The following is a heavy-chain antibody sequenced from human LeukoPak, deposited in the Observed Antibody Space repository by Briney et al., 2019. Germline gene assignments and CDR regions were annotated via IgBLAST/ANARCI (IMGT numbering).Heavy chain of an antibody. D-gene: IGHD3-10*01. V-gene: IGHV1-2*02. Sequence: ASVTVSCKASGYTFTGYYMHWVRQAPGQGHEWMGWINLNGGGTNYAQKFLGRVTMTRDMSISTGYMELSSLRSDDTAVYYCVRESTGDLSFDHWGQGTLVTVSS. CDR2: INLNGGGT. J-gene: IGHJ4*02. CDR3: VRESTGDLSFDH. CDR1: GYTFTGYY.